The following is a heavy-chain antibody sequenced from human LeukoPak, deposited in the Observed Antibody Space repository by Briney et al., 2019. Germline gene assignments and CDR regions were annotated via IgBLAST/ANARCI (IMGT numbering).Heavy chain of an antibody. CDR2: ISYDGSNK. D-gene: IGHD1-26*01. J-gene: IGHJ4*02. V-gene: IGHV3-30-3*01. Sequence: GGSLRLSCAASGFTFSSYAMSWVRQAPGKGLEWVAVISYDGSNKYYADSVKGRFTISRDNSKNTLYLQMNSLRAEDTAVYYCARGGYSGSSPENNWGQGTLVTVSS. CDR1: GFTFSSYA. CDR3: ARGGYSGSSPENN.